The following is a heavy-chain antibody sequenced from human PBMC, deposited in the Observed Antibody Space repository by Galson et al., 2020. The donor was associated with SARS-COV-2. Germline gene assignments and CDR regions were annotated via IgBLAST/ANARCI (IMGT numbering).Heavy chain of an antibody. D-gene: IGHD3-10*01. CDR2: INPNSGGT. J-gene: IGHJ4*02. CDR1: GYTFTGYY. Sequence: ASVKVSCKASGYTFTGYYMYWVRQAPGQGLEWMGWINPNSGGTNYAQKFQSRVTMTRDTSISTAYMELSRLRSDDTAVYYCARGYGSGSYYNAGYWGQGTLVTVSS. CDR3: ARGYGSGSYYNAGY. V-gene: IGHV1-2*02.